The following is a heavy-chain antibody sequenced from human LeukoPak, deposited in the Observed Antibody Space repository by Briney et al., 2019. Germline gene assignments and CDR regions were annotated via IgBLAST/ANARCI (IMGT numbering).Heavy chain of an antibody. CDR1: EFTFRSYD. D-gene: IGHD5-24*01. Sequence: GGSLRLSCAASEFTFRSYDMYWVRQAPGKGLEWVAFIRYDGSIEYYADSVKGRFTISRDNSKNTLFPQMNSLRAEDTAVYYCARYGSATIARFDYWGQGTLVTVSS. V-gene: IGHV3-33*07. CDR2: IRYDGSIE. J-gene: IGHJ4*02. CDR3: ARYGSATIARFDY.